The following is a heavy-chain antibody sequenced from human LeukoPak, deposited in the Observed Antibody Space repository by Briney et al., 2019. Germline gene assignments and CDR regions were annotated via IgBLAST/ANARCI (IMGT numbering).Heavy chain of an antibody. J-gene: IGHJ4*02. V-gene: IGHV4-4*07. Sequence: PSETLSLTCTVSSGSINSYYWGWVRQPPGKGLEWIGRIYTTGANQYNPSRKSRVTMSINTSTNQFSLNLTSMTAADTAVYYCGRQGYTASYYFLDYWSQGTLVAVS. CDR3: GRQGYTASYYFLDY. CDR2: IYTTGAN. CDR1: SGSINSYY. D-gene: IGHD1-26*01.